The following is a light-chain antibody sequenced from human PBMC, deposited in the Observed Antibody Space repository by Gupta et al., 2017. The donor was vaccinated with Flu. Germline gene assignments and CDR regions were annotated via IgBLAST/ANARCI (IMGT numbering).Light chain of an antibody. CDR1: NDVGGYNF. CDR3: SSKRSSSALAV. V-gene: IGLV2-14*01. J-gene: IGLJ2*01. CDR2: EVS. Sequence: NDVGGYNFVSWYQQHPGKAPKLMIYEVSDRPSGVSNRFSGSKSGNTASLTISGLQADDEADYYCSSKRSSSALAVFGGGTRLTVL.